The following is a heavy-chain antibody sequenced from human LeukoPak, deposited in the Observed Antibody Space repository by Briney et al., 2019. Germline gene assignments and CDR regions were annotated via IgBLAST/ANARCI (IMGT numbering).Heavy chain of an antibody. CDR1: GGSISSGDYY. CDR2: IYYSGST. CDR3: AREMGGSSCHWFNCKVSGWIYGMDV. Sequence: SETLSLTCTVSGGSISSGDYYWSWIRQPPGKGLEWIGYIYYSGSTYYNPSLKSRVTISVDTSKNQFSLKLSSVTAADTAVYYCAREMGGSSCHWFNCKVSGWIYGMDVWGQGTTVTVSS. V-gene: IGHV4-30-4*01. D-gene: IGHD6-13*01. J-gene: IGHJ6*02.